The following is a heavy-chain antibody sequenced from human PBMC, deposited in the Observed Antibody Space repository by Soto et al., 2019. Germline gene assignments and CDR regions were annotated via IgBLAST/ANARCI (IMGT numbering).Heavy chain of an antibody. Sequence: ASVKASCKASGYTFTSYGISWVRQAPGQGLEWMGWISAYNGNTNYAQKLQGRVTMTTDTSTSTAYMELRSLRSDDTAVYYCASAVEDIVVVTATPQGGGLGYWGQGTRLTVYS. CDR3: ASAVEDIVVVTATPQGGGLGY. CDR2: ISAYNGNT. V-gene: IGHV1-18*04. CDR1: GYTFTSYG. J-gene: IGHJ4*02. D-gene: IGHD2-21*02.